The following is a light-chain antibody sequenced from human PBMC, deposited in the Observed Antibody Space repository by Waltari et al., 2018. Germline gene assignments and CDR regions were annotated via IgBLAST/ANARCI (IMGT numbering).Light chain of an antibody. Sequence: DIQMTQSPSTLSASVGDRVTITCRASQSVSRWLAWYQEKPGKAPKFLIYLASTLESGVPSRFSGSGSGTEFTLTISSLQPDDFATYYCQQYSTSSLYTFGQGTKLEI. J-gene: IGKJ2*01. CDR3: QQYSTSSLYT. CDR2: LAS. V-gene: IGKV1-5*03. CDR1: QSVSRW.